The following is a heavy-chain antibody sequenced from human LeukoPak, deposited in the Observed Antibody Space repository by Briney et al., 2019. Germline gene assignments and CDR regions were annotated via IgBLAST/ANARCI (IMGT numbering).Heavy chain of an antibody. D-gene: IGHD2-2*01. CDR2: IYYSGST. CDR1: GGSISSYY. CDR3: ARVGNQLRYWYFDL. V-gene: IGHV4-59*12. Sequence: PSETLSLTCTVSGGSISSYYWSWIRQPPGKGLEWIGYIYYSGSTNYNPSLKSRVTMSIDTSKNHFSLKLSSVTAADAAVYYCARVGNQLRYWYFDLWGRGTLVTVSS. J-gene: IGHJ2*01.